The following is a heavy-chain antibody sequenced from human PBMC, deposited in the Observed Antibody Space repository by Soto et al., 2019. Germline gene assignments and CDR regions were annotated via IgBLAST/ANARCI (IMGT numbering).Heavy chain of an antibody. CDR2: MKPSTGDS. V-gene: IGHV1-8*01. CDR1: GYTFSSND. Sequence: ASVKVSCKASGYTFSSNDIDWVRQASGQGLEWMGWMKPSTGDSGYAQDFQGRITLTRDTATGTAYMELSSLRHEDTAVYYCARGGQEAGFDLWGQGTLVTVSS. CDR3: ARGGQEAGFDL. J-gene: IGHJ4*02.